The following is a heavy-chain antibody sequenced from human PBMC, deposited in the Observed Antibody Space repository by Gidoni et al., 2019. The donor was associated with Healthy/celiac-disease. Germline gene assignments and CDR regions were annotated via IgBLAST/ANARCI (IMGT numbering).Heavy chain of an antibody. CDR1: GFTFDDYA. CDR2: ISWNSGSI. D-gene: IGHD5-18*01. J-gene: IGHJ4*02. V-gene: IGHV3-9*01. Sequence: EVQLVESGGGLVQPGRSLRLSCAASGFTFDDYAMHWVRQAPGKGLEWVSGISWNSGSIGYADSVKGRFTISRDNAKNSLYLQMNSLRAEDTALYYCAKGSQLWSPFDYWGQGTLVTVSS. CDR3: AKGSQLWSPFDY.